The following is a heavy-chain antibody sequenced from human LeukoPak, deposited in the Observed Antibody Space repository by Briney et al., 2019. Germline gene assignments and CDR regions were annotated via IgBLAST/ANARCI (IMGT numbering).Heavy chain of an antibody. Sequence: SETLSLTCAVSGGSISSGGYSWSWIRQPPGKGLEWIGYIYHSGSTYYNPSLKSRVTISVDRSKNQFSLKLSSVTAADTAVYYCASLVGATRVWGQGTLVTVSS. CDR1: GGSISSGGYS. V-gene: IGHV4-30-2*01. D-gene: IGHD1-26*01. J-gene: IGHJ4*02. CDR2: IYHSGST. CDR3: ASLVGATRV.